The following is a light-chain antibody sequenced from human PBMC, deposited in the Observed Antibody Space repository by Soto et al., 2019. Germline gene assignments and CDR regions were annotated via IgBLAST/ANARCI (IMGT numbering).Light chain of an antibody. CDR2: DDS. CDR1: NIGGKS. J-gene: IGLJ1*01. Sequence: SYELTQTSSVSVAPGQTARISCGGNNIGGKSVHWYHQKPGQAPVVVVYDDSDRPSGIPERFSGSNSGNTATLTISRVEAGDEADYHCQVWDDNSDHHVFGTGTKV. CDR3: QVWDDNSDHHV. V-gene: IGLV3-21*02.